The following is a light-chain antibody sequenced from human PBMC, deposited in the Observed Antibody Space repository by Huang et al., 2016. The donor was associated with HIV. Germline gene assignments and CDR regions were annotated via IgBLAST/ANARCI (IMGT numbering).Light chain of an antibody. Sequence: SCWASQSVNSYYLAWYQQRPGQAPRLLLYGASSRATGIPHRFSGSGSGTDFTLTISRLEPEDSAVYYCQQYGNSSFTFGGGTKVEIK. V-gene: IGKV3-20*01. CDR3: QQYGNSSFT. CDR2: GAS. CDR1: QSVNSYY. J-gene: IGKJ4*01.